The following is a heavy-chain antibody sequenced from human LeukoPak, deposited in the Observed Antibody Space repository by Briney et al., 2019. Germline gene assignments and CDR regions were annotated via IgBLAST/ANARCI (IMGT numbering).Heavy chain of an antibody. CDR3: AREGYSLYYYGMDV. CDR2: ISYDGSNK. D-gene: IGHD2-21*01. V-gene: IGHV3-30-3*01. Sequence: PGGSLRLSCAASGFTFSSYAMHWVRQAPGKGLEWVAVISYDGSNKYYADSVKGRFTISRDNSKNTLYLQMNSLRAEDTAVYYCAREGYSLYYYGMDVWAKGPRSPSP. J-gene: IGHJ6*02. CDR1: GFTFSSYA.